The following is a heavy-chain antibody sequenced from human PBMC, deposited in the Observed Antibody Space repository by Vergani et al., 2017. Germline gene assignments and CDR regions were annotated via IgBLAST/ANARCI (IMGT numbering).Heavy chain of an antibody. V-gene: IGHV3-23*01. J-gene: IGHJ4*02. Sequence: EVHLLESGGGQVEAGGSLRLSCVASGFTFSNSAMSWVRPTSGKGLEWVSAISGHGDRTDYADSVKGRFTISRDNSKNTVYLQMNSLKTEDTAVYYCTTPTKWELRYYFDYWGQGTQVTVSS. CDR2: ISGHGDRT. CDR1: GFTFSNSA. D-gene: IGHD3-9*01. CDR3: TTPTKWELRYYFDY.